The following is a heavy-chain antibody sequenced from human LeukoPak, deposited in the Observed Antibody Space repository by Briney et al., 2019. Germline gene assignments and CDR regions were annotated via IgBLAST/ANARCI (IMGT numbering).Heavy chain of an antibody. D-gene: IGHD4-17*01. CDR1: GYTFTSYG. V-gene: IGHV1-18*04. J-gene: IGHJ5*02. CDR3: AGGPLDGGDYGVISWFDP. CDR2: ISAYNGNT. Sequence: ASVKVSCKASGYTFTSYGISWVRQAPGQGLEWMGWISAYNGNTNYAQKLQGRVTMTTDTSTSTAYMELRSLRSDDTAVYYCAGGPLDGGDYGVISWFDPWGQGTLVTVSS.